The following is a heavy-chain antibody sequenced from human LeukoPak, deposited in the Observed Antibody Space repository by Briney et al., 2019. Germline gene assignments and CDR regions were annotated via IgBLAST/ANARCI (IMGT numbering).Heavy chain of an antibody. CDR3: AKDNSMVRGVITY. V-gene: IGHV3-9*01. CDR2: ISWTSGSI. CDR1: GFTFSSYA. J-gene: IGHJ4*02. D-gene: IGHD3-10*01. Sequence: GGSLRLSCAASGFTFSSYAMHWVRQAPGKGLEWVSGISWTSGSIGYADSVKGRFTISRDNAKNSLYLQMNSLRAEDTALYYCAKDNSMVRGVITYWGQGTLVTVSS.